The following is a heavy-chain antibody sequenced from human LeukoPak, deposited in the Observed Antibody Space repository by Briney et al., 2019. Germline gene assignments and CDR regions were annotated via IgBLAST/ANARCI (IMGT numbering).Heavy chain of an antibody. Sequence: PGGSPRLSCAASGFTFSDFSMHWVRQAPGKGLEYVSAINSNGDSRYYANSVRGRFTISRDNSKNTLYLQMDSLRPEDMAVYYCARDGVGGYFDYWGQGTLVTVSS. CDR3: ARDGVGGYFDY. CDR2: INSNGDSR. J-gene: IGHJ4*02. D-gene: IGHD3-10*01. CDR1: GFTFSDFS. V-gene: IGHV3-64*01.